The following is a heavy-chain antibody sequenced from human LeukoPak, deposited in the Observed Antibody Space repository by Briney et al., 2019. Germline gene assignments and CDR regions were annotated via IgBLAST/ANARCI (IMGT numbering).Heavy chain of an antibody. CDR3: ARDSRDGYNHYFDY. D-gene: IGHD5-24*01. CDR2: IYYSGST. Sequence: SETLSLTCTVSGYSISSGYYWGWIRQPPGKGLEWIGYIYYSGSTNYNPSLKSRVTISVDTSKNQFSLKLSSVTAADTAVYYCARDSRDGYNHYFDYWGQGTLVTVSS. J-gene: IGHJ4*02. CDR1: GYSISSGYY. V-gene: IGHV4-61*01.